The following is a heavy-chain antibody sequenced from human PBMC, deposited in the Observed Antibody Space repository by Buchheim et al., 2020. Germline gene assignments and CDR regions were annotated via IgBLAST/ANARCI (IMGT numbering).Heavy chain of an antibody. CDR3: AREGSSSWTTPLWY. V-gene: IGHV3-48*01. D-gene: IGHD6-13*01. J-gene: IGHJ4*02. CDR1: GFTFSSYS. CDR2: ISSSSSTI. Sequence: EVQLVESGRGLVQPGGSLRPSCAASGFTFSSYSMNWVRQAPGKGLEWVSYISSSSSTIYYADSVKGRFTISRDNAKDSLYLQMNSLRAEDTAVYYCAREGSSSWTTPLWYWGQGTL.